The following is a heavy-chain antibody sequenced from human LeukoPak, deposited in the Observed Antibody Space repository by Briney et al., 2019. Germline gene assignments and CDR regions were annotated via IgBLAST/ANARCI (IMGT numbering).Heavy chain of an antibody. CDR1: GFTFSSYS. CDR2: ISSSSSYI. J-gene: IGHJ4*02. Sequence: PGGSLRLSCAASGFTFSSYSMNWVRLAPGKGLEWVSSISSSSSYIYYSDSVKGRFTISRDNAKNSLYLQMNSLRADDTAVYYCARVTTGTGEYYFAYWGQGTLVTVSS. V-gene: IGHV3-21*01. CDR3: ARVTTGTGEYYFAY. D-gene: IGHD1-1*01.